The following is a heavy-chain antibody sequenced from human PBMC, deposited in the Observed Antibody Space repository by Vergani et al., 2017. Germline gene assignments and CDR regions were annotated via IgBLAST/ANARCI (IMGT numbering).Heavy chain of an antibody. CDR1: GGSISSGCYY. Sequence: QVQLQESGPGLVKPSQTLSLTCTVSGGSISSGCYYWSWIRQHPGKGLEWIGYIYYSGSTYYNPSLKSRVTISVDTSKNQFSLKLSSVTAADTAVYYCARDLSDPYGEGNWFDPWGQGTLVTVSS. CDR2: IYYSGST. J-gene: IGHJ5*02. CDR3: ARDLSDPYGEGNWFDP. D-gene: IGHD4-17*01. V-gene: IGHV4-31*03.